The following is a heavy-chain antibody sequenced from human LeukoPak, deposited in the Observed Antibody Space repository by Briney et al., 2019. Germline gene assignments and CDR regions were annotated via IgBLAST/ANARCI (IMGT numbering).Heavy chain of an antibody. V-gene: IGHV3-66*02. J-gene: IGHJ3*02. CDR3: ARGGYSSGWFHAFDI. Sequence: PGGSLRLSCAASGFSVSSNYMSWVRQAPGKGLEWVSVIYRGGSTYDTDSVKGRFTISRDNSKNTLYLQMNSLRPEDTAVYYCARGGYSSGWFHAFDIWGQGTMVTVSS. CDR2: IYRGGST. D-gene: IGHD6-19*01. CDR1: GFSVSSNY.